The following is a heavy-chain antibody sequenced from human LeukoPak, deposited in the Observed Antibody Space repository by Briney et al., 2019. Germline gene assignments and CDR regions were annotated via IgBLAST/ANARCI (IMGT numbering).Heavy chain of an antibody. CDR2: IIPIFGTA. V-gene: IGHV1-69*05. CDR1: GGTFSSYA. CDR3: AREGCTNGVCYPYYYYYMDV. Sequence: ASVKVSCKASGGTFSSYAISWVRQAPGQGLEWMGGIIPIFGTANYAQKFQGRVTITRNTSISTAYMELSSLRSEDTAVYYCAREGCTNGVCYPYYYYYMDVWGKGTTVTVSS. D-gene: IGHD2-8*01. J-gene: IGHJ6*03.